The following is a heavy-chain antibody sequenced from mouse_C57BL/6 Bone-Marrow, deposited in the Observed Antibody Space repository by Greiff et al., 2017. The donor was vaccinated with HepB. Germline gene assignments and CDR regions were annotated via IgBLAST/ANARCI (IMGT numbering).Heavy chain of an antibody. CDR2: ISNGGGST. Sequence: EVKLVESGGGLVQPGGSLKLSCAASGFTFSDYYMYWVRQTPEKRLEWVAYISNGGGSTYYPDTVKGRFTISRDNAKNTLYLQMSRLKSEDTAMYYCAGHDEATTVVDYAMDYWGQGTSVTVSS. CDR3: AGHDEATTVVDYAMDY. V-gene: IGHV5-12*01. D-gene: IGHD1-1*01. J-gene: IGHJ4*01. CDR1: GFTFSDYY.